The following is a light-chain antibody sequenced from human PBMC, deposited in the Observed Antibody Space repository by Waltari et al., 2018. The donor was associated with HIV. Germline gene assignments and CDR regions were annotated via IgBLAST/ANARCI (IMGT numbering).Light chain of an antibody. CDR2: TNN. J-gene: IGLJ1*01. CDR3: AAWNDSRSGYV. Sequence: QSVLTQPPSASGTPGRRVTIPCSGSSSNIGRNYVYWYPQLPGTAPKPLIYTNNQRPSGVPDRCSCAKIRTSASLAISGLRYEDDADDYCAAWNDSRSGYVFGTGTKVTV. CDR1: SSNIGRNY. V-gene: IGLV1-47*01.